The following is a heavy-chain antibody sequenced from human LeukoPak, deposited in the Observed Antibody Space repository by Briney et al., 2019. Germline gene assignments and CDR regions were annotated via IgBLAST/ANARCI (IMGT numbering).Heavy chain of an antibody. CDR2: INHSGST. CDR1: GGSFSGYY. J-gene: IGHJ2*01. Sequence: SETLSLTCAVYGGSFSGYYWSWIRQPPGKGLNWIGEINHSGSTNYSPSIKSRVTISVDTSKNQFSLKLSSVTAADTAVYYCARVSQSYWYFDLWGRGTLVTVSS. V-gene: IGHV4-34*01. CDR3: ARVSQSYWYFDL.